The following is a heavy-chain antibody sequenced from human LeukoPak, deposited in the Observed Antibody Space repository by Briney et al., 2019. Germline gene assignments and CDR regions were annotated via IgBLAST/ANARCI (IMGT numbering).Heavy chain of an antibody. CDR1: GGSISKYY. Sequence: SETLSLTCTVSGGSISKYYWSWIRQPAGKGLEWIGRKYARGSSNYNPPVQSRVTMSVDTCKNQFSLKLRSVTAADTAVYYCARGRYCSADICTGGDSFDIWGQGTMVSVSP. V-gene: IGHV4-4*07. CDR2: KYARGSS. D-gene: IGHD2-15*01. CDR3: ARGRYCSADICTGGDSFDI. J-gene: IGHJ3*02.